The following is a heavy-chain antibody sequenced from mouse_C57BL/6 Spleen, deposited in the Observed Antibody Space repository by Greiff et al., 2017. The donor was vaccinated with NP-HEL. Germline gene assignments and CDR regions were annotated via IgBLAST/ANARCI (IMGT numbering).Heavy chain of an antibody. V-gene: IGHV1-61*01. CDR3: ARQDSSGAMDY. CDR1: GYTFTSYW. D-gene: IGHD3-2*02. CDR2: IYPSDSET. Sequence: QVQLQQPGAELVRPGSSVKLSCKASGYTFTSYWMDWVKQRPGQGLEWIGNIYPSDSETHYNQKFKDKATLTVDKSSSTAYMQLSSLTSEDSAVYYCARQDSSGAMDYWGQGTSVTVSS. J-gene: IGHJ4*01.